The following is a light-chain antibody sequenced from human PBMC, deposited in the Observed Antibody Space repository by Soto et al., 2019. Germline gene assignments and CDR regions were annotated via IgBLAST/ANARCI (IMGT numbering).Light chain of an antibody. Sequence: EIVLTQSPGTLSLSPGERATLSCRASQSVSSSYLAWYQQKPGQAPRLLIYGASSRATGIPDRFSGSGSGTDFTLTISRLETEDVSVYSFQQDGSSPFTFGPGTKVDIK. CDR1: QSVSSSY. V-gene: IGKV3-20*01. CDR2: GAS. J-gene: IGKJ3*01. CDR3: QQDGSSPFT.